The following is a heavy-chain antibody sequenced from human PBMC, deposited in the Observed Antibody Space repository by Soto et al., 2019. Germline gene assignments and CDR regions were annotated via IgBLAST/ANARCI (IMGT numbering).Heavy chain of an antibody. V-gene: IGHV4-59*01. D-gene: IGHD3-9*01. CDR1: GGSISSYY. CDR3: ARDQHDILTGYYTGWFDP. CDR2: IYYSGST. J-gene: IGHJ5*02. Sequence: SETLSLTCTVSGGSISSYYWSWIRQPPGKGLEWIGYIYYSGSTNYNPSLKSRVTISVDTSKNQFSLKLSSVTAADTAVYYCARDQHDILTGYYTGWFDPWGQGTPVTVSS.